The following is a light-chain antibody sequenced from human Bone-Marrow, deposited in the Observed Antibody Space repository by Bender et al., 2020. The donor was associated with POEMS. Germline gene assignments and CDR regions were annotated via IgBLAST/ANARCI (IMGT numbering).Light chain of an antibody. Sequence: QSVLTQPPSVSAAPGQKVTISCSGSSSNIGEDYVSWYQQIPGTAPKFLIYDNNKRPSGIPDRFSGSKSGTSATLSITGLQTGDEADYYCAAWDSSLSAVVFGGGTKLTVL. CDR2: DNN. J-gene: IGLJ3*02. CDR1: SSNIGEDY. CDR3: AAWDSSLSAVV. V-gene: IGLV1-51*01.